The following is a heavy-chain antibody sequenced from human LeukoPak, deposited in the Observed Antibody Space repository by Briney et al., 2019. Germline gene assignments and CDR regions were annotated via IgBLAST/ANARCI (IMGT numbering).Heavy chain of an antibody. Sequence: KIGESLKISCKGSGYSFTIYWIGWVRQMPGKGLEWMGIIYPGDSDTRYSPSLQGQVTISADKSISTAHLQWSSMKASDTAMYYCARLARDYYGSGSYYPGAPNWFDPWGQGTLVTVSS. CDR2: IYPGDSDT. CDR1: GYSFTIYW. CDR3: ARLARDYYGSGSYYPGAPNWFDP. J-gene: IGHJ5*02. V-gene: IGHV5-51*01. D-gene: IGHD3-10*01.